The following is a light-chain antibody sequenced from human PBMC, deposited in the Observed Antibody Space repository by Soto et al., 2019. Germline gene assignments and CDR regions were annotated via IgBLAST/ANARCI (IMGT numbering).Light chain of an antibody. Sequence: QSALTQPASVSGSPGQSITISCTGSTSDVGAYNYVSWYKHHPGQAPQLMIYEVSNRPSGVSNRFSGSTSGSTASLTISGLQTEDEADYYCCSYVGASTYVFGTGTKLTVL. CDR2: EVS. J-gene: IGLJ1*01. CDR1: TSDVGAYNY. CDR3: CSYVGASTYV. V-gene: IGLV2-14*01.